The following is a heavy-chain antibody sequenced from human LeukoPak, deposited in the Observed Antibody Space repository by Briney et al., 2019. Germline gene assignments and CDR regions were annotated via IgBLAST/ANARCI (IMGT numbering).Heavy chain of an antibody. CDR3: ARDQIVGATRGGAFDI. CDR2: ISGTGGRT. V-gene: IGHV3-23*01. CDR1: GFTFSSYA. D-gene: IGHD1-26*01. Sequence: GGSLRLSCAASGFTFSSYAMRWVRQAPGKGLEWVSAISGTGGRTYYADSVKGRFTISRDNSKNTLYLQMNSLRVEDTAVYYCARDQIVGATRGGAFDIWGQGTMVTVSS. J-gene: IGHJ3*02.